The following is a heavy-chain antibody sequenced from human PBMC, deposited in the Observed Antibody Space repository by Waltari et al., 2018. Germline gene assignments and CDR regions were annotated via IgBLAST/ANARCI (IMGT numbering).Heavy chain of an antibody. CDR2: IRYDGSIT. V-gene: IGHV3-30*02. D-gene: IGHD3-10*01. J-gene: IGHJ4*02. Sequence: QVQLVESGGGVVQPGGSLRLSCAASGFSFPSFAMRWVRQAAGKGLDWVAFIRYDGSITYYGDSVKGRFTISRDNSKNTLYLQMNRLRVEDTAVYYCAKDGYYGSGTYKGMYYFDYWGQGTLVTVSS. CDR3: AKDGYYGSGTYKGMYYFDY. CDR1: GFSFPSFA.